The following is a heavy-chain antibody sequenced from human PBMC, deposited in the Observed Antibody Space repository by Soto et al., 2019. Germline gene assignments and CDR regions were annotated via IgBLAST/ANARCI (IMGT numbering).Heavy chain of an antibody. CDR1: RYIFTDYY. CDR2: INPNSGGT. J-gene: IGHJ6*02. CDR3: ARENRTHFPYYYYYGMDV. D-gene: IGHD3-3*02. Sequence: ASVKVSCNASRYIFTDYYMHWVRQAPGQKHGWIRLINPNSGGTNCAQKCQSRVIMIRDTSISTAYMKLSSLRSEDTAVYYCARENRTHFPYYYYYGMDVWAKGPRSPSP. V-gene: IGHV1-2*06.